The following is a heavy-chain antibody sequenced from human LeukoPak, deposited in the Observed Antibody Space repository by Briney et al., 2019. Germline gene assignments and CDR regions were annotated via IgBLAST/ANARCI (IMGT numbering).Heavy chain of an antibody. CDR1: GGSISSSSYY. CDR2: IYYSGST. D-gene: IGHD3-3*01. CDR3: ARGYLRFLGWKEAAFDI. V-gene: IGHV4-39*07. J-gene: IGHJ3*02. Sequence: SETLSLTCTVSGGSISSSSYYWGWIRQPPGKGLEWIGSIYYSGSTYYNPSLKSRVAISVDTSKNQFSLKLSSVTAADTAVYYCARGYLRFLGWKEAAFDIWGQGTMVTVSS.